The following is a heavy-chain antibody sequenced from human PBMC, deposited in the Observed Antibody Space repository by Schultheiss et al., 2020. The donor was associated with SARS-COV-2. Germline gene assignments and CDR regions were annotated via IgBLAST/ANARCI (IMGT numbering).Heavy chain of an antibody. D-gene: IGHD3-16*01. CDR3: ASGGSRAARRYYFDY. CDR2: IYHSGST. V-gene: IGHV4-30-2*03. CDR1: GGSISSGGYS. J-gene: IGHJ4*02. Sequence: SQTLSLTCAVSGGSISSGGYSWSWIRQPPGKGLEWIGSIYHSGSTYYNPSLKSRVTISVDTSKNQFSLKLSSVTAADTAVYYCASGGSRAARRYYFDYWGQGTLVTVSS.